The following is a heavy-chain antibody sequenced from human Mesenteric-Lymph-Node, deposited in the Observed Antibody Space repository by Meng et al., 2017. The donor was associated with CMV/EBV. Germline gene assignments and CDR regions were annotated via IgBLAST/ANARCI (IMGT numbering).Heavy chain of an antibody. J-gene: IGHJ4*02. Sequence: ESLKISCAASGFIFRSYVMHWVRQAPGKGLEWIGEINHSGSTNYNPSLKSRLTISVEKSKNQFSLKLSSVTAADTGVYYCAVPAANGGGGNTDYWGQGTLVTVSS. D-gene: IGHD2-2*01. CDR3: AVPAANGGGGNTDY. V-gene: IGHV4-34*08. CDR2: INHSGST. CDR1: GFIFRSYV.